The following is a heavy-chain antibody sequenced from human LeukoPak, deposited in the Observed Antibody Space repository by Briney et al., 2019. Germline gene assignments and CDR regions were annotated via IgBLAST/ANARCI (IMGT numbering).Heavy chain of an antibody. CDR1: GFTFSSYS. CDR3: ASHRYYYDSSPYDY. V-gene: IGHV3-21*01. Sequence: GGSLRLSXAASGFTFSSYSMNWVRQAPGKGLEWVSSISSSSSYIYYADSVKGRFTISRDNAKNSLYLQMNSLRAEDTAVYYCASHRYYYDSSPYDYWGQGTLVTVSS. CDR2: ISSSSSYI. J-gene: IGHJ4*02. D-gene: IGHD3-22*01.